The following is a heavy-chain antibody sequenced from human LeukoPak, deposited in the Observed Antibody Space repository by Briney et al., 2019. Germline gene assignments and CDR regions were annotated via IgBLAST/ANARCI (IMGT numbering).Heavy chain of an antibody. CDR1: GFTFSSYA. CDR3: AKGGHSVIVVKIDY. D-gene: IGHD3-22*01. Sequence: GGSLRLSCAASGFTFSSYAMSWVRQAPGKGLEWVSAISGSGGSTYYADSVKGRFTISRDNSKNTLYLQMNSLRAEDTAVYYCAKGGHSVIVVKIDYWGQGTLVTVSS. J-gene: IGHJ4*02. CDR2: ISGSGGST. V-gene: IGHV3-23*01.